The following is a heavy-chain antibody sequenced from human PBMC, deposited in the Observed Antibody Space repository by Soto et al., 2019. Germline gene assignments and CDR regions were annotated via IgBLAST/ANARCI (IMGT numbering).Heavy chain of an antibody. V-gene: IGHV3-23*01. CDR3: AKDQRKGSGYSGVDY. J-gene: IGHJ4*02. D-gene: IGHD3-22*01. CDR2: ISGSGGST. Sequence: EVQLLESGGGLVQPGGSLRLSCAASGFTFSSYAMSWVRQTPGKGLEWVSAISGSGGSTYYADSVKGRFTISRDNSKNTLYLQMNSLRAEDTAVYYCAKDQRKGSGYSGVDYWGQGTLVTVSS. CDR1: GFTFSSYA.